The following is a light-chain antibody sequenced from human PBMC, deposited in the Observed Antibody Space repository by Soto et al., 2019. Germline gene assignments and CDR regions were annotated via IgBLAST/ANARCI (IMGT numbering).Light chain of an antibody. Sequence: DIPMTQSPSTLSASVGDRVTITCRASQSISSWLAWYQQKPGKAPKLLIYKASSLESGVPSRFSGSGSGTEFTLTISSLQPDDFANYYCQQYNSYAWTFGQGTKVEIK. J-gene: IGKJ1*01. CDR3: QQYNSYAWT. CDR2: KAS. V-gene: IGKV1-5*03. CDR1: QSISSW.